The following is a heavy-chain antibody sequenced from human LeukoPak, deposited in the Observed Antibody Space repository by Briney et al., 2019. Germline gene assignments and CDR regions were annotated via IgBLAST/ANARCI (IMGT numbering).Heavy chain of an antibody. J-gene: IGHJ5*02. Sequence: GGSLRLSCAASGFTFNSYWMHWVRQAPGKGLVWVSRINNDGTSTSYADSVKGRFTISRDNAKSTLYLQMNSLRAEDTAVYYCARSSGYVWFDPWGQGTLVTVSS. CDR3: ARSSGYVWFDP. V-gene: IGHV3-74*01. CDR1: GFTFNSYW. CDR2: INNDGTST. D-gene: IGHD5-12*01.